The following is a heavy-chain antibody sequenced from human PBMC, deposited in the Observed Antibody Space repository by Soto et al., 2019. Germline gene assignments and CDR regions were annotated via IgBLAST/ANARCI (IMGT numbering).Heavy chain of an antibody. CDR1: GGSISSYY. CDR2: IYTSGST. J-gene: IGHJ6*02. V-gene: IGHV4-4*07. CDR3: AREWITGYYYYGMDV. D-gene: IGHD3-16*01. Sequence: LSLTCTVSGGSISSYYWSWIRQPAGKGLEWIGRIYTSGSTNYNPSLKSRVTMSVDTSKNQFSLKLSSVTAADTAVYYCAREWITGYYYYGMDVWGQGTTVTVSS.